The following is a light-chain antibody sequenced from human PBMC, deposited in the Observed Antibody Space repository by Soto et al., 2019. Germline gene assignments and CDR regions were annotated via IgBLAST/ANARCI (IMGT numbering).Light chain of an antibody. V-gene: IGLV2-14*01. CDR1: SSDIGGYDY. CDR2: DVT. J-gene: IGLJ2*01. CDR3: SSYTSTSTLVV. Sequence: QSALTQPASVSGSPGQSITISCTGTSSDIGGYDYVSWYQQYPGKVPKLMIYDVTNRASGVPSRFSASKSGDTASLTISGLQAADEADYYCSSYTSTSTLVVFGGGTKVTVL.